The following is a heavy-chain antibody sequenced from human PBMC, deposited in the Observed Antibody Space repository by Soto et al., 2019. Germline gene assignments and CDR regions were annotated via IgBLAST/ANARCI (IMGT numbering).Heavy chain of an antibody. D-gene: IGHD1-1*01. CDR3: ARGGGTILAQLP. Sequence: ASVKVSCKASGYTFTGYFIHWVRQAPGQGLEWMGYINPNSGVTKYAPRFQGRVTLTSDTSIRTAYMDLNNLKPDDTAVYYCARGGGTILAQLPWGPGPLVT. CDR2: INPNSGVT. J-gene: IGHJ5*02. V-gene: IGHV1-2*02. CDR1: GYTFTGYF.